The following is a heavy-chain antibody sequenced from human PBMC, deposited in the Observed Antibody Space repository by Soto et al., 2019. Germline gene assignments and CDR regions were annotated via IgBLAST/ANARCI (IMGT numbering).Heavy chain of an antibody. CDR2: IIPILGIA. J-gene: IGHJ4*02. V-gene: IGHV1-69*02. CDR1: GGTFSSYT. Sequence: QVQLVQSGAEVKKPGSSVKVSCKASGGTFSSYTISWVRQAPGQGLEWMGRIIPILGIANYEQKFQGRVTITADKSTSTAYMELSSLRSEDTAVYYCARSYGVTYYFDYWGQGTLVTVSS. D-gene: IGHD5-18*01. CDR3: ARSYGVTYYFDY.